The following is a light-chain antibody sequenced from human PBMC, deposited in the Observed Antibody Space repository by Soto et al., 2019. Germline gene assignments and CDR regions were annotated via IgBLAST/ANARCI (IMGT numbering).Light chain of an antibody. CDR3: CSYAGSSTGV. V-gene: IGLV2-23*01. CDR2: EGS. Sequence: QSVLTQPASVSGSPGQSITISCTGTSSDVGSYNLVSWYQQHPGKAPKLMIYEGSKRPSGVSNRFSGSKSGNTASLTISGPQAEDEADYYCCSYAGSSTGVFGGGTKLTVL. CDR1: SSDVGSYNL. J-gene: IGLJ3*02.